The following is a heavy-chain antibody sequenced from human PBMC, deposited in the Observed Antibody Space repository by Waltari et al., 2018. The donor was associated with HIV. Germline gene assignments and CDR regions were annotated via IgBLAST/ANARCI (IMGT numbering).Heavy chain of an antibody. V-gene: IGHV4-39*07. CDR3: VVHRTAIPTRVDF. Sequence: IHLSESGPGLVKASETLSLTCTVSAATKTHSSYFWGWMRHRPGRGVEWIGSLSDTLTSNVNPSLKGRFQTSFDRSTSQVSFNLTSVTVADTGVYFCVVHRTAIPTRVDFWGQGALVTVS. CDR2: LSDTLTS. D-gene: IGHD2-21*02. CDR1: AATKTHSSYF. J-gene: IGHJ1*01.